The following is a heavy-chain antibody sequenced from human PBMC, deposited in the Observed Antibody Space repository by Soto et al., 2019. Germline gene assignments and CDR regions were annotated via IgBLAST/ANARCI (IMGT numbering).Heavy chain of an antibody. Sequence: QVQLVQSGAEVKKPGASVKVSCKVSGYTLTELSMHWVRQAPGKGLEWMGGFDPEDGETIYAQKFQSRVTKPEDTSTHTAYTELSSLRSEDTAVYYRATGDYYDPNWFDPWGQGTLVTVSS. CDR2: FDPEDGET. J-gene: IGHJ5*02. V-gene: IGHV1-24*01. CDR1: GYTLTELS. CDR3: ATGDYYDPNWFDP. D-gene: IGHD3-22*01.